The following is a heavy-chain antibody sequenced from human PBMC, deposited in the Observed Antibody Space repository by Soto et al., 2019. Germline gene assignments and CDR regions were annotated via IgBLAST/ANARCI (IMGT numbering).Heavy chain of an antibody. J-gene: IGHJ4*02. V-gene: IGHV4-61*08. CDR1: GGSVSNDAYY. CDR2: IYHSGST. D-gene: IGHD1-26*01. Sequence: QVQLQESGPGLVKPSETLSLTCIVSGGSVSNDAYYWSWIRQPPGKGLEWIGYIYHSGSTYYNPSLKSRVTISADTSANQSSLKVSSVTAAYTAVYYCARLGIGWEFPFDYWGQGTLVYVSS. CDR3: ARLGIGWEFPFDY.